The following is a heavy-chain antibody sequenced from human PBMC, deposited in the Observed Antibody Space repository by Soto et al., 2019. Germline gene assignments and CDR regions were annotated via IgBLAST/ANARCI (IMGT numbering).Heavy chain of an antibody. D-gene: IGHD2-15*01. J-gene: IGHJ4*01. V-gene: IGHV3-15*07. Sequence: EVQLVESGGDLVKPGGPLRLSCAASGFTFITAWMNWVRQAPGKGLEWVGRIKSKNDGGTTDYAAPVKGRFPISRDDSKNTMYLQMNSLRTEDTALYYCAADLPGHGGGYEFDYWGQGTPVTVSS. CDR3: AADLPGHGGGYEFDY. CDR1: GFTFITAW. CDR2: IKSKNDGGTT.